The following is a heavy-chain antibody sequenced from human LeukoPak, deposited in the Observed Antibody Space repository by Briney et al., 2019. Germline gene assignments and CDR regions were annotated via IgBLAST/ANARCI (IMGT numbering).Heavy chain of an antibody. D-gene: IGHD2/OR15-2a*01. Sequence: PSETLSLTCTVSGGSISNYYWSWIRQPPGKGLEWIGYVYYSGSTNYNPSLKSRVTILVDTARNQYSLRLSSVTAADTAVYYCARDFYGDDGHHPFDYWGQGIQVTVSS. J-gene: IGHJ4*02. V-gene: IGHV4-59*01. CDR2: VYYSGST. CDR3: ARDFYGDDGHHPFDY. CDR1: GGSISNYY.